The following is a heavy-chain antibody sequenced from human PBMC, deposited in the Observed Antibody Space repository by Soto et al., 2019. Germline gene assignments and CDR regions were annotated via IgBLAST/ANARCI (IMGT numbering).Heavy chain of an antibody. CDR1: GYTFTSYG. CDR2: ISANNANT. Sequence: RASVKVSCKASGYTFTSYGISWVRQAPGQGLEWMGWISANNANTNYGQKFQGRVTMTTDTSTRIAYMELRSLRSDDTAVYYCARRYCSGGSCYGCDYWGQGTLVTVSS. V-gene: IGHV1-18*01. J-gene: IGHJ4*02. D-gene: IGHD2-15*01. CDR3: ARRYCSGGSCYGCDY.